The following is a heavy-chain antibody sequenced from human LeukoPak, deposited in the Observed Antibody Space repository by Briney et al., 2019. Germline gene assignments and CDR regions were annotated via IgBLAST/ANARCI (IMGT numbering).Heavy chain of an antibody. Sequence: SETLSLTCTVSGGSISGSSYYWGWIRQPPGKGLEWIGSIYYSGSTYYNPSFKSRVTISVDTSKNQFSLKLSSVTAADTAVYYCARGRGEGRGISMVRGVRAPSYNWFDPWGHGTLVTVSS. CDR3: ARGRGEGRGISMVRGVRAPSYNWFDP. D-gene: IGHD3-10*01. J-gene: IGHJ5*02. CDR2: IYYSGST. V-gene: IGHV4-39*07. CDR1: GGSISGSSYY.